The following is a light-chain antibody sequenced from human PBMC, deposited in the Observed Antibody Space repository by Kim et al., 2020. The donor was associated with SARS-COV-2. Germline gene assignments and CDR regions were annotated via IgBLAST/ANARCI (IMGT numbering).Light chain of an antibody. J-gene: IGLJ1*01. CDR3: NSRDDV. CDR2: GIN. CDR1: SLRSYY. V-gene: IGLV3-19*01. Sequence: SSELTQDPAVSVALGQTVRITCQGDSLRSYYANWYQQKPGQAPVVVIYGINKRPSGIPDRFSGSSSGSTASLTITATQAEDDADYYCNSRDDVFGTGTKVTVL.